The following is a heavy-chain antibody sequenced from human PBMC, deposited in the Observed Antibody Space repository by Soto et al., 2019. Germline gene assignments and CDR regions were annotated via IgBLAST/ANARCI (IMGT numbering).Heavy chain of an antibody. J-gene: IGHJ6*02. CDR2: IYYSGST. V-gene: IGHV4-59*08. D-gene: IGHD5-18*01. CDR3: AGQYSYGSYGMDV. Sequence: SETLSLTCTVSGGSISSYYWSWIRQPPGKGLEWIGYIYYSGSTNYNPSLKSRVTISVDTSKNQFSLKLSSVTAADTAVYYCAGQYSYGSYGMDVWGQGTTVNVSS. CDR1: GGSISSYY.